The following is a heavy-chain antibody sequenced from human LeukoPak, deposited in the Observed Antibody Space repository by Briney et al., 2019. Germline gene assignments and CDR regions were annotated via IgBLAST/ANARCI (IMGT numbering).Heavy chain of an antibody. CDR2: ISPNSGGT. J-gene: IGHJ6*03. D-gene: IGHD6-6*01. V-gene: IGHV1-2*02. CDR1: GYTVTRYD. Sequence: GAPVEVSCKPSGYTVTRYDMHGLPQAPRHGLKGRGGISPNSGGTEYAPKCKLRGTMTRDTAISTGYIELSRLRPEDTAVYYCARDIIAARPDYYYYMDVWGKGTTVTVSS. CDR3: ARDIIAARPDYYYYMDV.